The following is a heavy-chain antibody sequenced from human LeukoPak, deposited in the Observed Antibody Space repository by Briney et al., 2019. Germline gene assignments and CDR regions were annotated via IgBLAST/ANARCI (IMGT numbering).Heavy chain of an antibody. V-gene: IGHV3-11*04. D-gene: IGHD6-19*01. Sequence: TSGGSLRLSCAASGFTFSDYYMSWIRQAPGKGLEWVSYISSSGSTIYYADSVKGRFTISRDNAKNSLYLQMNSLRAEDTAVYYCARDEGYSSGWYGGPDRTGYYGMDVWGQGTTVTVSS. CDR3: ARDEGYSSGWYGGPDRTGYYGMDV. J-gene: IGHJ6*02. CDR1: GFTFSDYY. CDR2: ISSSGSTI.